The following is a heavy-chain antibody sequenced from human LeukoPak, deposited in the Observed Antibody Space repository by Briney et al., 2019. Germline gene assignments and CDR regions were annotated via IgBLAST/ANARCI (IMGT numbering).Heavy chain of an antibody. J-gene: IGHJ4*02. CDR1: GGTFSSYA. CDR3: ARTYYYDSSGYDY. Sequence: ASVKVSCKASGGTFSSYAISWVRQAPGQRLEWMGWINAGNGNTKYSQKFQGRVTITRDTSASTAYMELSSLRSEDTAVYYCARTYYYDSSGYDYWGQGTLVTVSS. D-gene: IGHD3-22*01. CDR2: INAGNGNT. V-gene: IGHV1-3*01.